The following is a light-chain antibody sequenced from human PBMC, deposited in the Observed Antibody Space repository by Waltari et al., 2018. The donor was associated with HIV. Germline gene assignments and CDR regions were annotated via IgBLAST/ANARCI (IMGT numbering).Light chain of an antibody. J-gene: IGLJ3*02. CDR3: GSYTSTSSFVM. CDR1: SSDGGGYNY. Sequence: QSALTQPASVSGSPGQSITISCTGTSSDGGGYNYVSWYQQHSGKGPKLIIYYVSNRPSGVLNRFSGSKSGNTAYVTISGLQAEDEADYYCGSYTSTSSFVMFGGGTKLTVV. V-gene: IGLV2-14*01. CDR2: YVS.